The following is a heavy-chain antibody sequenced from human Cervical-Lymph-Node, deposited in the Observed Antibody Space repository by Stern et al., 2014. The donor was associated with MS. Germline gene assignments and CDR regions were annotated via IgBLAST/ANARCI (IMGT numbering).Heavy chain of an antibody. D-gene: IGHD4-17*01. CDR1: GYNFPSSY. CDR2: LNPSSGAT. CDR3: ARSITVTPLEY. J-gene: IGHJ4*02. V-gene: IGHV1-2*06. Sequence: QVQLVQSGAEVKTPGASVKVSCRTSGYNFPSSYIHWVRQAPGQGLVWMGRLNPSSGATDLAQSFQDRVTMTRDTSISTAYMELTRLTSDDTAVYYCARSITVTPLEYWGPGSLVAVSS.